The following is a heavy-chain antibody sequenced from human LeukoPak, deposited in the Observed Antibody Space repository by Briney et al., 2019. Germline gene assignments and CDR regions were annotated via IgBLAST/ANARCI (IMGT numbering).Heavy chain of an antibody. D-gene: IGHD3-10*01. CDR2: IYSGGNT. CDR1: GFTVSSNF. J-gene: IGHJ4*02. V-gene: IGHV3-53*01. Sequence: GGSLRLSCAASGFTVSSNFMSWVRQAPGKGLEWVSIIYSGGNTYYAGSVKGRFTISRDNSKNTLYLQMNSLRAEDTAVFYCVGWVGHWGQGTLVTVSS. CDR3: VGWVGH.